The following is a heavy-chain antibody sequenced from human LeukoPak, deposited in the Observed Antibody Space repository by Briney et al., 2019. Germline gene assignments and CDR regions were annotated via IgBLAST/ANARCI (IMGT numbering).Heavy chain of an antibody. Sequence: TTGESLKISCKGSGYSFTSYWIGWVRQLPGKGLEWMGIIYSGDSDTRYSPSFQGQVTISADKSISTAYLQWSSLKASDTAMYYCARHDSPNSWHAMESNWFDPWGQGTLVTVSS. CDR1: GYSFTSYW. V-gene: IGHV5-51*01. J-gene: IGHJ5*02. CDR3: ARHDSPNSWHAMESNWFDP. D-gene: IGHD2-2*01. CDR2: IYSGDSDT.